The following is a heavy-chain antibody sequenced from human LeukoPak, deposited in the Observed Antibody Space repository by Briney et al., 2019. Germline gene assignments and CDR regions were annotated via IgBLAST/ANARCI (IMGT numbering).Heavy chain of an antibody. CDR3: AKQFVAAASVFDY. D-gene: IGHD6-13*01. Sequence: GRSLRLSCAASGFTVSSYGMRWVRQAPGKGRDWVAVISYDGSNKYYADSVKGRFTISRDNSKNTLYLQMNSLRAEDTAVYYCAKQFVAAASVFDYSGQGTLVTVSS. CDR2: ISYDGSNK. CDR1: GFTVSSYG. J-gene: IGHJ4*02. V-gene: IGHV3-30*18.